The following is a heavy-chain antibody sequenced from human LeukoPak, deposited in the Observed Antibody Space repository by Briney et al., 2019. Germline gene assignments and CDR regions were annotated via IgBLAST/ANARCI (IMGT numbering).Heavy chain of an antibody. CDR2: ISSSGSTR. D-gene: IGHD5-18*01. J-gene: IGHJ4*02. V-gene: IGHV3-48*04. Sequence: GGSLRLSCAASGFTFSNFSMNWVRQAPGKGLEWISYISSSGSTRYYADSVKGRFTISRDNAKTSLYLQMNSLRAEDTAVYYCARHLSGITGYTYGRGIDYWGQGTLVTVSS. CDR3: ARHLSGITGYTYGRGIDY. CDR1: GFTFSNFS.